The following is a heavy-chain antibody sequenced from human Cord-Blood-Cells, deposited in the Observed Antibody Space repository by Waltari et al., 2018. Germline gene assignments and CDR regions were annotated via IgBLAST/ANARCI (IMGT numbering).Heavy chain of an antibody. CDR2: INHSGST. Sequence: QVQLQQWGAGLLKPSETLSRTCAVYGGSFSGYYWSWIRQHPGKGLEWIGEINHSGSTNYNPSLKSRVTISVDTSKNQFSLKLSSVTAADTAVYYCAGRTGDRDYWGQGTLVTVSS. V-gene: IGHV4-34*01. J-gene: IGHJ4*02. D-gene: IGHD7-27*01. CDR3: AGRTGDRDY. CDR1: GGSFSGYY.